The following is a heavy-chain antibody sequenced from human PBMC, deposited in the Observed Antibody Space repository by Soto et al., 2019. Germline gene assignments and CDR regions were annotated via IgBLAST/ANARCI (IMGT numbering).Heavy chain of an antibody. V-gene: IGHV3-30*18. CDR2: ISYDGSNK. CDR3: AKDPSGAFPFSCYPYAMDV. D-gene: IGHD2-15*01. CDR1: GFTLSSYG. J-gene: IGHJ6*02. Sequence: GGSLRLSCAASGFTLSSYGMHWVRQAPGKGLEWVAVISYDGSNKYYADSVKGRFTISRDNSKNTLYLQMNSLRAEDTAVYYCAKDPSGAFPFSCYPYAMDVCGPRTTLTV.